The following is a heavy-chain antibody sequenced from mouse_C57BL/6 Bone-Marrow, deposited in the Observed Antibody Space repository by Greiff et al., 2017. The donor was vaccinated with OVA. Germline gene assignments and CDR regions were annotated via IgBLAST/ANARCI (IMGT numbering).Heavy chain of an antibody. CDR1: GYTFTDYY. V-gene: IGHV1-19*01. J-gene: IGHJ3*01. CDR3: ARPGLPLRRLAY. CDR2: INPYNGGT. Sequence: EVQLQQSGPVLVKPGASVKMSCKASGYTFTDYYMNWVKQSPGKSLEWIGVINPYNGGTSYNQKFKGKATLTVDKSSSTAYMELNSLTSEDSAVYYCARPGLPLRRLAYWGQGTLVTVSA. D-gene: IGHD2-10*01.